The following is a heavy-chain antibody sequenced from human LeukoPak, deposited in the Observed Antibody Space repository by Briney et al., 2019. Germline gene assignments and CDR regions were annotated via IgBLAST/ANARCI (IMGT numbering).Heavy chain of an antibody. CDR2: INHSGST. D-gene: IGHD3-10*01. CDR3: ARGVSPMVRGPRPNYYYYYGMDV. J-gene: IGHJ6*02. V-gene: IGHV4-34*01. CDR1: GGSFSGYY. Sequence: SETLSLTCAVYGGSFSGYYWSWIRQPPGKGLEWIGEINHSGSTNCNPSLKSRVTISVDTSKNQFSLKLSSVTAADTAVYYCARGVSPMVRGPRPNYYYYYGMDVWGQGTTVTVSS.